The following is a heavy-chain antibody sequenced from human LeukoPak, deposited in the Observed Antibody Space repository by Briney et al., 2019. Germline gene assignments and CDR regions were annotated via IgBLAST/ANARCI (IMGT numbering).Heavy chain of an antibody. Sequence: GGSLRLSCAASGFTFSNYWMSWVRQAPGKGLEWVANIKQDGSEKYYVDSVKGRFTISRDNAKNSLYLQMNSLRAEDTAVYYCAKDRASSWWYFDLWGRGTLVTVSS. CDR2: IKQDGSEK. CDR3: AKDRASSWWYFDL. D-gene: IGHD5-18*01. V-gene: IGHV3-7*03. CDR1: GFTFSNYW. J-gene: IGHJ2*01.